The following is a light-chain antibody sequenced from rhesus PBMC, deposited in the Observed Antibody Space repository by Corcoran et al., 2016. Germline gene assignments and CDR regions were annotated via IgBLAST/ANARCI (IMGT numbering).Light chain of an antibody. CDR3: QQYYTSPYN. J-gene: IGKJ2*01. CDR1: QSLLYSSNNPNY. Sequence: DIVMTQSPDFLAVSLGERVTIDCKSNQSLLYSSNNPNYLAWYQQKPEPAPTLLISWASTRESGVPNRFSGSGSGTDFTLTISGLQAEDVAGYYCQQYYTSPYNLCQGTKVEIK. CDR2: WAS. V-gene: IGKV4-1*01.